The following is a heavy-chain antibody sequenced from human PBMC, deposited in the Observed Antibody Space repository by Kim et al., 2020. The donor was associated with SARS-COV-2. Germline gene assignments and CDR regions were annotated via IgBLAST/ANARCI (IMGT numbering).Heavy chain of an antibody. CDR1: GGSISSSSYY. D-gene: IGHD4-17*01. CDR2: IYYSGST. J-gene: IGHJ5*02. CDR3: ARDYGGKRVQYNWFDP. V-gene: IGHV4-39*02. Sequence: SETLSLTCTVSGGSISSSSYYWGWIRQPPGKGLEWIGSIYYSGSTYYNPSLKSRVTISVDTSKNQFSLKLSSVTAADTAVYYCARDYGGKRVQYNWFDPWGQGTLVTVSS.